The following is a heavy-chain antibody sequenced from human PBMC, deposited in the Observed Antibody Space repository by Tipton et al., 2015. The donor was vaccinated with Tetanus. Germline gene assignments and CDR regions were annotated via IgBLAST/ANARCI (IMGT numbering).Heavy chain of an antibody. D-gene: IGHD7-27*01. J-gene: IGHJ5*02. CDR2: IYYSGST. V-gene: IGHV4-59*04. Sequence: GLVKPSETLSLNCTVYGGSVSGNYWNWIRQPPGMGLEWIGSIYYSGSTYHSPSLKSRVTMSVDTSKNQFSLKLGSVTARDTAIYYCARQLWGYWFDPWGQGTLVTVSS. CDR3: ARQLWGYWFDP. CDR1: GGSVSGNY.